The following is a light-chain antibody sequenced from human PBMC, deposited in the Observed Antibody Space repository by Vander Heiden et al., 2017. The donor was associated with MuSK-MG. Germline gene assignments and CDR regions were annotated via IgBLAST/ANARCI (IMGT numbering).Light chain of an antibody. CDR2: EAS. J-gene: IGKJ1*01. V-gene: IGKV1-6*01. Sequence: AIQMTQSPSSLSASVGDRITITCRASEDIRNDLGWFQQKPGKAPKLLIYEASNLQSGVPSRFSGSRSGADFTLTISSLQPEDFATYYCRQDYIYPRTFGQGTKVEIK. CDR3: RQDYIYPRT. CDR1: EDIRND.